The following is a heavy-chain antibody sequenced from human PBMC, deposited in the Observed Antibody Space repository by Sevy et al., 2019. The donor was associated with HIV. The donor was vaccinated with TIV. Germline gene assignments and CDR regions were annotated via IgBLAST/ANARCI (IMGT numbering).Heavy chain of an antibody. J-gene: IGHJ3*02. CDR3: ARDRLCDYVWGSYRYRCAFDI. D-gene: IGHD3-16*02. Sequence: SETLSLTCTVSGGSISSYYWSWIRQPAGKGLEWIGRIYTSGSTNYNPSLKSRVTMSVDMSKNQFSLKLSSVTAADTAVYYCARDRLCDYVWGSYRYRCAFDIWGQRTMVTVSS. V-gene: IGHV4-4*07. CDR1: GGSISSYY. CDR2: IYTSGST.